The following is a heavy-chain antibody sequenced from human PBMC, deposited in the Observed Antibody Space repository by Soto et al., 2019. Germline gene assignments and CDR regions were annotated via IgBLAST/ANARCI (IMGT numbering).Heavy chain of an antibody. CDR3: ARDGDGRLTTNPYYSNGMDV. D-gene: IGHD4-4*01. Sequence: QVQLQESGPGLVEASETLSLTCTVSGGSLGSYYWSWIRQPPGKGLAWIGHVFYTGRANYNASLKSRVSISLDTSNYQFSLKLSSVTAADTAVYYCARDGDGRLTTNPYYSNGMDVWGPGTTVTVSS. V-gene: IGHV4-59*01. CDR2: VFYTGRA. J-gene: IGHJ6*02. CDR1: GGSLGSYY.